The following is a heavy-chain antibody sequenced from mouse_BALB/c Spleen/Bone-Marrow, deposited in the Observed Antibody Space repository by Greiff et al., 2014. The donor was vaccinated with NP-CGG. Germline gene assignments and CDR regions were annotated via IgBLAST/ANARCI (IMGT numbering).Heavy chain of an antibody. V-gene: IGHV1-7*01. D-gene: IGHD4-1*01. J-gene: IGHJ3*01. CDR2: INPSTGYT. CDR3: ARRINWDWFDY. CDR1: GYTFTSYW. Sequence: QVQLQQSGAELAKPGASVKMSCKASGYTFTSYWMHWVKQRPGQGLEWIGYINPSTGYTYYNQKFKDKATLTADKSSSTAYMQLRSLKYEDTEVYYCARRINWDWFDYWGQGTLVTVSA.